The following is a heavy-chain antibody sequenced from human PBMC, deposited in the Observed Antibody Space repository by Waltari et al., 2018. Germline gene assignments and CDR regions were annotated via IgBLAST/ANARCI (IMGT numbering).Heavy chain of an antibody. CDR2: TDANGAAT. Sequence: EVQLLESGGGLVQPGGSLRLSCSASGFILRGFAMPWVRQAPGQGLEWVSGTDANGAATYYADSVKGRFTISRDNSKNTWYLQMNSLRAGDTATYYCAKGIYSAGWYAGVDSWGQGTVVTVSS. D-gene: IGHD6-19*01. J-gene: IGHJ4*02. V-gene: IGHV3-23*01. CDR3: AKGIYSAGWYAGVDS. CDR1: GFILRGFA.